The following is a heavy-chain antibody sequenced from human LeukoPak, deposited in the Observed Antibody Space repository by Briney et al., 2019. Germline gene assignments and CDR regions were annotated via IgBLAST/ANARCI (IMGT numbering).Heavy chain of an antibody. CDR3: ASGVRHYYYYMDV. V-gene: IGHV3-23*01. CDR1: GFTFSSYA. CDR2: ISGSGGST. J-gene: IGHJ6*03. Sequence: PGGSLRLSCAASGFTFSSYAMSWVRQAPGKGLEWVSAISGSGGSTYYADSVKGRFTISRDNSKNTLYLQMNSLRAEDTAVYYCASGVRHYYYYMDVWGKGTTVTISS. D-gene: IGHD1-26*01.